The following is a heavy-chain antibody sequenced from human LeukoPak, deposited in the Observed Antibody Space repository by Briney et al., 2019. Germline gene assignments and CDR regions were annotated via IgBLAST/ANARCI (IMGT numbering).Heavy chain of an antibody. CDR3: ARGVVGSSSGFDY. J-gene: IGHJ4*02. D-gene: IGHD6-6*01. V-gene: IGHV4-39*01. CDR2: IYYSAST. Sequence: SQTLSPTCTVSGGSISSTSYDCGCIRQPPGKGLEWIRSIYYSASTYYHTSLTSRVTISVDTSTNQFSLQLSSVTAADTAVYYCARGVVGSSSGFDYWGQGTLVTVSS. CDR1: GGSISSTSYD.